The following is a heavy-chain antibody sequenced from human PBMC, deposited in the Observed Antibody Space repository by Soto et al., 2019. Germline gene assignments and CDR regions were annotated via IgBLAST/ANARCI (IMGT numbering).Heavy chain of an antibody. CDR1: GYTFTSYG. V-gene: IGHV1-18*01. D-gene: IGHD1-26*01. Sequence: QVQLVQSGAEVKKPGASVKVSCRASGYTFTSYGISWVRQAPGQGLEWMGWISAYNDKTTYAQKFPGRLTMATDTASNTAYMALRSLRYVDTAVYYCARFTGISKWTFDSWGQGTLVTVSS. J-gene: IGHJ4*02. CDR3: ARFTGISKWTFDS. CDR2: ISAYNDKT.